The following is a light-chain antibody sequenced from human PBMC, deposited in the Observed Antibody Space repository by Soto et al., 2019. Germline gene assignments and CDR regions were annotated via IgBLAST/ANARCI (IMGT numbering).Light chain of an antibody. Sequence: DIQMTQSPSSLSASVGDRVTITCRASQSISNYLNWYQQKPGKAPKLLIYAASSLQSGVPSRFSGSGSGTNFTLTISSLQPEDFATYYCQQHNNYPWTFGQGTKVEIK. V-gene: IGKV1-39*01. J-gene: IGKJ1*01. CDR1: QSISNY. CDR2: AAS. CDR3: QQHNNYPWT.